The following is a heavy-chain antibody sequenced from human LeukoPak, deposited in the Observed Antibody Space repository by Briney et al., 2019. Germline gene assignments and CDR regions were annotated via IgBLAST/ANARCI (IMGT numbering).Heavy chain of an antibody. CDR2: IYHSGST. D-gene: IGHD6-6*01. Sequence: PSGTLSLTCAVSGGSISSSNWWSWVRQPPGKGLEWIGEIYHSGSTNYNPSLKSRVTISVDKSKNQFSLKLSSVTAADTAVYCCARPPFAARQGYFQHWGRGTLVTVSS. J-gene: IGHJ1*01. CDR1: GGSISSSNW. CDR3: ARPPFAARQGYFQH. V-gene: IGHV4-4*01.